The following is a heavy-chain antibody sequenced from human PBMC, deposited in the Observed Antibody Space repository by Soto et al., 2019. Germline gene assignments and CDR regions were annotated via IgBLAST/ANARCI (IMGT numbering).Heavy chain of an antibody. D-gene: IGHD2-15*01. CDR3: AGAPSGDSSVVAAY. J-gene: IGHJ4*02. V-gene: IGHV1-46*01. CDR2: INPGTNSA. CDR1: HASLSSYL. Sequence: ASVPDSCKASHASLSSYLIHWVRPAPGEGLEWMGIINPGTNSASYSKEFQGRLTLTSDMPSRTVYMQLSNLRSDDTAVYYWAGAPSGDSSVVAAYWGQGTLVTVSS.